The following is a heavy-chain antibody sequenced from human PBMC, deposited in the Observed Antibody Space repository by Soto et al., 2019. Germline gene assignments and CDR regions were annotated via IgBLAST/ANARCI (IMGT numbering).Heavy chain of an antibody. J-gene: IGHJ4*02. CDR2: ISGSGGST. CDR1: GFTFSSYA. Sequence: EVQLLESGGGLVQPGGSLRLSCAASGFTFSSYAMSWVRQAPGKGLEWVSAISGSGGSTYYADSVKGRFTISRDNSKNTLYLQMNSLRAEDTAVYYCANGQHQTGRARHDYWGQGTLVTVSS. CDR3: ANGQHQTGRARHDY. D-gene: IGHD1-1*01. V-gene: IGHV3-23*01.